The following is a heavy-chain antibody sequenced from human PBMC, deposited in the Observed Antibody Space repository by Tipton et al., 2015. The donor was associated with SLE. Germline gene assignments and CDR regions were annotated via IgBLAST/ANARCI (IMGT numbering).Heavy chain of an antibody. Sequence: TLSLTCAVYGGSFSGYYWDWIRQPPGKGLEWIGSIYYSGSTYYNPSLKSRVTISVDTSKNHLSLKLSSVTAADTAVYYCARGGAGSYYGMDVWGQGTTVTVSS. J-gene: IGHJ6*02. CDR2: IYYSGST. D-gene: IGHD6-19*01. V-gene: IGHV4-34*01. CDR3: ARGGAGSYYGMDV. CDR1: GGSFSGYY.